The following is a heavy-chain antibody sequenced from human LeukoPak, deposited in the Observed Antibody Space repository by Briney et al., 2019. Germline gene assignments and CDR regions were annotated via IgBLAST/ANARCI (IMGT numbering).Heavy chain of an antibody. CDR3: ARATRHDAFDI. CDR2: ISSSSSYV. Sequence: GGSLRLSCAASGFTFSSYSMNWVRQAPGKGLEWVSSISSSSSYVYYADSVKGRFTISRDNAKNSLYLQMNSLRAEDTAVYYCARATRHDAFDIWGQGTMVTVSS. V-gene: IGHV3-21*01. CDR1: GFTFSSYS. J-gene: IGHJ3*02.